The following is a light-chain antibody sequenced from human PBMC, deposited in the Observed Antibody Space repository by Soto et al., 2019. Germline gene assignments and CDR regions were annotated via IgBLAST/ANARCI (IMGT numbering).Light chain of an antibody. V-gene: IGKV3-20*01. Sequence: EIVLTQSPGTMSFSPGDRATLSCRASESVSSTYLAWYQQKPGQAPRLLIYGASSRASGIPDRFSGSGSGTDFTLTISRLEPEDFAVYYCQQYGSSPPDTFGGGTKVEIK. CDR3: QQYGSSPPDT. CDR2: GAS. J-gene: IGKJ4*01. CDR1: ESVSSTY.